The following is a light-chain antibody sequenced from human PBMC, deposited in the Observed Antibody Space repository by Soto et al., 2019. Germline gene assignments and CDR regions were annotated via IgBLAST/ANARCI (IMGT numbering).Light chain of an antibody. CDR1: QSVRSNS. Sequence: EIVLTQSPGTLSLSPGERATLSCRASQSVRSNSLAWYQQKPGQAPRLLIYGASTRATGIPDRFSGSGSGTDFTLTITRLEPEDFAVFYCQQYGRSPPTFGGGTNMKIK. CDR3: QQYGRSPPT. V-gene: IGKV3-20*01. CDR2: GAS. J-gene: IGKJ4*01.